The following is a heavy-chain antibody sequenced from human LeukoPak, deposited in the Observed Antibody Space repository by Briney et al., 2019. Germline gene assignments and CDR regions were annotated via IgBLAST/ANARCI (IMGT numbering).Heavy chain of an antibody. V-gene: IGHV3-11*04. D-gene: IGHD2-2*01. CDR3: ARDGCSSTSCFDY. CDR2: IGASGSTV. Sequence: KPGGSLRLSCAASGFIFSDYYMSWVRQAPGKGLEWVSYIGASGSTVNYADSVKGRFTISRDNAKRSLYLQMNNLTAEDTAVYYCARDGCSSTSCFDYWGQGTLVIVSS. J-gene: IGHJ4*02. CDR1: GFIFSDYY.